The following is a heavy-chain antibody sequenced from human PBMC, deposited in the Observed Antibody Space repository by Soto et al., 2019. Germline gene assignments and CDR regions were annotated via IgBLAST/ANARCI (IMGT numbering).Heavy chain of an antibody. D-gene: IGHD4-4*01. J-gene: IGHJ1*01. CDR3: AKDQRGSNYGYFQY. Sequence: QVQLVESGGGVVQPGRSLRLSCAASGFTFSSYGMHWVRQAPGKGLEWVTLISSDGNKKYYGDYVQGRFTISRDNSKNTLYLEMDSLRPEDTAIYYCAKDQRGSNYGYFQYWGQGTLVTVSS. V-gene: IGHV3-30*18. CDR2: ISSDGNKK. CDR1: GFTFSSYG.